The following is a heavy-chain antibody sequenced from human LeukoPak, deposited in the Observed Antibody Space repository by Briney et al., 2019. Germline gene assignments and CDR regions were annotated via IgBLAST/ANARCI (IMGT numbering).Heavy chain of an antibody. Sequence: PERSLRLSCAASGFTFSSFSSYGMHWVRQAPGKGLEWVATISYDGSNKYYTDSVKGRFTVSRDNSKNTLYLQMNSLRAEDTAVYYCAKGMVSGSYYNVGGAFDIWGQGTMVTVSS. CDR2: ISYDGSNK. CDR1: GFTFSSFSSYG. V-gene: IGHV3-30*18. CDR3: AKGMVSGSYYNVGGAFDI. D-gene: IGHD3-10*01. J-gene: IGHJ3*02.